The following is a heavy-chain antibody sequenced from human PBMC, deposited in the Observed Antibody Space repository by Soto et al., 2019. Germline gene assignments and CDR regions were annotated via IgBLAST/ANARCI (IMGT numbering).Heavy chain of an antibody. CDR1: GGTFSSYT. Sequence: SVKVSCKASGGTFSSYTISWVRQAPGQGLEWMGRIIPILGIANYAQKFQGRVTITADKSTSTAYMELSSLRSEDTAVYYCARDQGQNLYYYDSSETTYYSDYWGQGTLVTVSS. V-gene: IGHV1-69*04. CDR3: ARDQGQNLYYYDSSETTYYSDY. D-gene: IGHD3-22*01. J-gene: IGHJ4*02. CDR2: IIPILGIA.